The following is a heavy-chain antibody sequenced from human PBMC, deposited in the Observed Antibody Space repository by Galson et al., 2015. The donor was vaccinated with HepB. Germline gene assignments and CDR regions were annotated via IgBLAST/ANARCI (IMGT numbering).Heavy chain of an antibody. V-gene: IGHV3-48*04. D-gene: IGHD2-15*01. CDR2: ISSSSTTI. CDR3: ARGALVAVVKATLNNWFDP. Sequence: SLRLSCAASTFIFSTYSMNWVRQAPGKGLEWVSYISSSSTTIYYVDSVKGRFTISRDNAKNSLYLQMNSLRAEDTAVYYCARGALVAVVKATLNNWFDPWGQGTLVTVSS. J-gene: IGHJ5*02. CDR1: TFIFSTYS.